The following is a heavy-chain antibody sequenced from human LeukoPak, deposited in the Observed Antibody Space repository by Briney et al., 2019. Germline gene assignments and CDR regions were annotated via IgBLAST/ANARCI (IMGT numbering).Heavy chain of an antibody. Sequence: PSDTLSLTCTVSGASIRSSFWDWIRQPRGRGLEWIGYLSMRGTTNYNPSLKSRVTISADTSENQSSLKVSSVTAADTAVYYCTRNRGYYVNDYWGQGILVTVSS. V-gene: IGHV4-59*01. CDR3: TRNRGYYVNDY. CDR1: GASIRSSF. CDR2: LSMRGTT. D-gene: IGHD1-26*01. J-gene: IGHJ4*02.